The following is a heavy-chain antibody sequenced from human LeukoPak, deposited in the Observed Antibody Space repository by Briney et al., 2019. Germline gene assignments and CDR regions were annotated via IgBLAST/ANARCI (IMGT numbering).Heavy chain of an antibody. J-gene: IGHJ5*02. Sequence: GGSLRLSCAASGFTFSSYWMSWVRQAPGKGLEWVAHIKQDGSEKYYVDSVKGRFTISRDNAKNTLYLQMNSLRAEDTAVYYCARDRDIAVAGTGWFDPWGQGTLVTVSS. CDR2: IKQDGSEK. CDR3: ARDRDIAVAGTGWFDP. V-gene: IGHV3-7*01. D-gene: IGHD6-19*01. CDR1: GFTFSSYW.